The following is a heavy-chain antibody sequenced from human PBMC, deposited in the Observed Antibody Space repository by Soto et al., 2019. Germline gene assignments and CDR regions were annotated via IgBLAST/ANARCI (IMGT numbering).Heavy chain of an antibody. CDR1: GGTFSSYT. CDR3: ARDLVDLVATPDNWLDP. J-gene: IGHJ5*02. V-gene: IGHV1-69*04. CDR2: IIPILGIA. Sequence: SVKVSCKASGGTFSSYTISWVRQAPGQGLEWMGRIIPILGIANYAQKFQGRVTITADKSTSTAYMELSSLRSEDTAVYYCARDLVDLVATPDNWLDPCGQGTLVPVSS. D-gene: IGHD5-12*01.